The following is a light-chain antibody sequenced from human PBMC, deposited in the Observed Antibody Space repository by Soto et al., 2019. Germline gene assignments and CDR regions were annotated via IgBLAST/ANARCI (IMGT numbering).Light chain of an antibody. CDR3: MQALQSIN. CDR2: FGS. V-gene: IGKV2-28*01. J-gene: IGKJ5*01. Sequence: IEMTQSPSTLSACEVDRVTISCRASQSVSIWLAWYQQKPGQSPQLLIYFGSNRAPGVPDRFSGSGSATDFTLKINRVEAEDVGTYYCMQALQSINCGQGPRREIK. CDR1: QSVSIW.